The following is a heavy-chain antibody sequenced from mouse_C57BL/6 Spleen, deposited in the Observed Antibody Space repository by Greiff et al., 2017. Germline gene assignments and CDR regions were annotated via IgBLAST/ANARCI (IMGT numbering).Heavy chain of an antibody. D-gene: IGHD4-1*01. J-gene: IGHJ3*01. CDR2: ISGGGGNT. CDR3: ARINWDEAWIAY. CDR1: GFTFSSYT. Sequence: EVKLVESGGGLVKPGGSLKLSCAASGFTFSSYTMSWVRQTPEKRLEWVATISGGGGNTYYPDSVKGRFTISRDNAKNTLYLQRSRLRSEDTALYYGARINWDEAWIAYWGQGTLVTVSA. V-gene: IGHV5-9*01.